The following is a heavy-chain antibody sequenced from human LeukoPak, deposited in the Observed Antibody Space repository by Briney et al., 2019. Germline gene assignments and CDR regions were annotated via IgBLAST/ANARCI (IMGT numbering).Heavy chain of an antibody. Sequence: SVKVSCKASGGTFSSYAISWVRQAPGQGLEWMGGIIPIFGTANYAQKFQGRVTITADESTSTAYMELSSLRSEDTAVYYCAREGIATNYDSSGYYGGVGYWGQGTLVTVSS. J-gene: IGHJ4*02. CDR2: IIPIFGTA. V-gene: IGHV1-69*01. CDR1: GGTFSSYA. CDR3: AREGIATNYDSSGYYGGVGY. D-gene: IGHD3-22*01.